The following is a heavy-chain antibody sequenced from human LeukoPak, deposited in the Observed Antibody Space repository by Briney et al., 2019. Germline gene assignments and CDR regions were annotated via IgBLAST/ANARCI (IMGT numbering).Heavy chain of an antibody. Sequence: SVKVSCKASGGTFSSYAISWVRQAPGQGLEWMGGIIPIFHTADYAQKFQGRVTITADESTSTVYMELSRLRSEDTTMYYCARTYYYDSSGYPVQVSDAFDIWGQGTMVTVSS. V-gene: IGHV1-69*13. CDR2: IIPIFHTA. D-gene: IGHD3-22*01. CDR3: ARTYYYDSSGYPVQVSDAFDI. J-gene: IGHJ3*02. CDR1: GGTFSSYA.